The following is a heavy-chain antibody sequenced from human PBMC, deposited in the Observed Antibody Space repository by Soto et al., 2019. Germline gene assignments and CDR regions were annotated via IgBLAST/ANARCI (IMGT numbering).Heavy chain of an antibody. D-gene: IGHD1-26*01. J-gene: IGHJ4*02. CDR3: ARWEPGPNYYFDY. CDR1: GGTFSSYA. V-gene: IGHV1-69*13. Sequence: SVKVSCKASGGTFSSYAISWVRQAPGQGLEWMGGIIPIFGTANYAQKFQGRVTITADESTSTAYMELSSLRSEDTAVYYCARWEPGPNYYFDYWGQGTLVTVSS. CDR2: IIPIFGTA.